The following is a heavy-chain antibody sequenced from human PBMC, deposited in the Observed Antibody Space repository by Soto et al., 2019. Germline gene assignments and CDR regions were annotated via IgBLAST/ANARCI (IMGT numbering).Heavy chain of an antibody. D-gene: IGHD6-6*01. J-gene: IGHJ6*02. CDR3: ARTARYSSSSYYYYGMDV. Sequence: ASVKVSSKASGYPFTSYAMHWVRQAPGQSLEWMGWINAGNGNTKYSQKFQGRVTITRDTSASTAYMELSSLRSEDTAVYYCARTARYSSSSYYYYGMDVWGQGTTVTVSS. CDR1: GYPFTSYA. V-gene: IGHV1-3*01. CDR2: INAGNGNT.